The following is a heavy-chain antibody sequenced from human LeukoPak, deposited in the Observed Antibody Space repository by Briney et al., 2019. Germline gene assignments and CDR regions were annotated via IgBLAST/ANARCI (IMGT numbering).Heavy chain of an antibody. Sequence: VASVKVSCKASGYTFTSYDINWVRQATGQGLAWMGWMNPNSGNTGYAQKFQGRVTITRNTSISTAYMELSSLRSEDTAVYYCARYSSSWYSYYYGMDVWGQGTTVTVSS. CDR3: ARYSSSWYSYYYGMDV. CDR1: GYTFTSYD. J-gene: IGHJ6*02. CDR2: MNPNSGNT. D-gene: IGHD6-13*01. V-gene: IGHV1-8*01.